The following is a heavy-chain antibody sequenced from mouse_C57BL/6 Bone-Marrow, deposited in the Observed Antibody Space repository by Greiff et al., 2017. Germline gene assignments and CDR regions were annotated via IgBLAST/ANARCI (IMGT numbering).Heavy chain of an antibody. CDR1: GYAFSSSW. CDR3: ARGGYDAWFAY. D-gene: IGHD2-2*01. Sequence: VQLQPSGPELVKPGASVKISCKASGYAFSSSWMNWVTPSPGKGLEWIGRLYPGDGDTNYNGKVKGKATLTADKSSSTADMQLSSLASEESAVYVSARGGYDAWFAYWGQGTLVTVSA. CDR2: LYPGDGDT. V-gene: IGHV1-82*01. J-gene: IGHJ3*01.